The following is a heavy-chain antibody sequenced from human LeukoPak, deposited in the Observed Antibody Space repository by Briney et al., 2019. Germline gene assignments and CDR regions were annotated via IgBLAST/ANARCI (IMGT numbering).Heavy chain of an antibody. Sequence: ASVKVSCKASGYTFTSYYMHWVRQAPGQGLEWIGIINPSGGSTNYAQKFQDRVIMTIDTSTNTVFLELSSLRFEDTAVYFCARDVSSSGFYYHWGQGTLVTVSS. CDR3: ARDVSSSGFYYH. V-gene: IGHV1-46*01. CDR1: GYTFTSYY. J-gene: IGHJ5*02. CDR2: INPSGGST. D-gene: IGHD3-22*01.